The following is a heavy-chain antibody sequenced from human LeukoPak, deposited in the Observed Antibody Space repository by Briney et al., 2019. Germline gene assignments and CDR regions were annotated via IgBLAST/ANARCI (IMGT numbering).Heavy chain of an antibody. Sequence: SDTLSLTCTVSGGSLSSHYWPWIRQPPGKGLEWIGYISYTGSTNYNPSLKSRFTISVDTSKNQFSLKLRSVTAADTAVYYCAREGYSSNWYDYWGQGTLVTVSS. J-gene: IGHJ5*01. D-gene: IGHD6-13*01. CDR3: AREGYSSNWYDY. V-gene: IGHV4-59*11. CDR1: GGSLSSHY. CDR2: ISYTGST.